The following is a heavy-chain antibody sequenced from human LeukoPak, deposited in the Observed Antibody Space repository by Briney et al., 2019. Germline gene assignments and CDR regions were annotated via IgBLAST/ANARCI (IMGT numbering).Heavy chain of an antibody. CDR1: GGSISSYY. D-gene: IGHD1-7*01. V-gene: IGHV4-59*12. Sequence: SETLSLTCTVSGGSISSYYWSWIRQPPGKGLEWIGYIYYSGSTNYNPSLKSRVTISVDTSKNQLSLQMSSVTPEDTAVYYCAREGHNWNYDCFDSWGQGILVTVSS. CDR2: IYYSGST. CDR3: AREGHNWNYDCFDS. J-gene: IGHJ4*02.